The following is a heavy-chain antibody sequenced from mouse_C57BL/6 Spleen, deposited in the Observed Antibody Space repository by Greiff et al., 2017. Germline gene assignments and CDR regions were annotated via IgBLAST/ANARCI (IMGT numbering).Heavy chain of an antibody. J-gene: IGHJ3*01. D-gene: IGHD4-1*01. Sequence: EVKVVESGEGLVKPGGSLKLSCAASGFTFSSYAMSWVRQTPEKRLEWVAYISSGGDYIYYADTVKGRFTISRDNTRNTLYLQMSSLKSEDTAMYYCTRDGAELGPFAYWGQGTLVTVSA. CDR3: TRDGAELGPFAY. CDR2: ISSGGDYI. CDR1: GFTFSSYA. V-gene: IGHV5-9-1*02.